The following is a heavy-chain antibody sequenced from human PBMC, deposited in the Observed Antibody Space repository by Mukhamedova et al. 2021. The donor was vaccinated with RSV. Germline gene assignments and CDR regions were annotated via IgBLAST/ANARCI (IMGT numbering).Heavy chain of an antibody. D-gene: IGHD3-3*01. J-gene: IGHJ6*02. CDR2: INHSGST. Sequence: INHSGSTNYNPSLKSRVTISVDTSKHQFSLKLSSVTAADTAVYYCARGEGVRFLEWLFSYYGMDVWGQGTTVTVSS. V-gene: IGHV4-34*01. CDR3: ARGEGVRFLEWLFSYYGMDV.